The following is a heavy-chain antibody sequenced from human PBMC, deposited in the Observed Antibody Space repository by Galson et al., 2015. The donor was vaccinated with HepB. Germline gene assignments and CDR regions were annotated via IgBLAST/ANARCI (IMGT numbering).Heavy chain of an antibody. CDR2: SLPIFGTP. D-gene: IGHD6-13*01. CDR3: ARRSDLYSSSWGPFEY. Sequence: SVKVSCKASGGTFSRSTISWLRQAPGQGLEWMADSLPIFGTPSYAQKFQGRVTITADESTNTAYTGLSSLSSGDTAVYYCARRSDLYSSSWGPFEYWGQGTLVTVSS. J-gene: IGHJ4*02. CDR1: GGTFSRST. V-gene: IGHV1-69*13.